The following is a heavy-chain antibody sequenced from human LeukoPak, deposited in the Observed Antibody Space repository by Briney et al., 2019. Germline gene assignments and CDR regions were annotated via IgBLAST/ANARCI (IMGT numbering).Heavy chain of an antibody. V-gene: IGHV3-66*01. CDR3: ARGLPHSGYDHPFDY. D-gene: IGHD5-12*01. J-gene: IGHJ4*02. Sequence: PGGSLRLSCAASGFTLSSNYMSWVRQARGKGREGVSVIYSGGSTYYADSVKGRFTISRDNSKNTLYLQMISLRAEDTAVYYCARGLPHSGYDHPFDYWGQGTLVTVSS. CDR1: GFTLSSNY. CDR2: IYSGGST.